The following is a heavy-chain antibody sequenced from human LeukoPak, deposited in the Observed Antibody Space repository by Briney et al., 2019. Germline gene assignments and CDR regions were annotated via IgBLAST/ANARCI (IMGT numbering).Heavy chain of an antibody. D-gene: IGHD3-9*01. CDR3: ARGALRYFDWLKKDYYYMDV. CDR2: FYTSGST. V-gene: IGHV4-4*07. Sequence: SETLSLTCTVSGGSISSYYWSWIRQPAGKGLEWIGHFYTSGSTNYNPSLKSRVTMSVDTSKNQFSLKLSSVTAADTAVYYCARGALRYFDWLKKDYYYMDVWGKGTTVTISS. CDR1: GGSISSYY. J-gene: IGHJ6*03.